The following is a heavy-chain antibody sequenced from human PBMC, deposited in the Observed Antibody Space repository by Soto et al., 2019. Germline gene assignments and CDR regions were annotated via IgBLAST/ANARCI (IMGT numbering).Heavy chain of an antibody. Sequence: GGSLRLSCAASGFTFSSYWMHWVRQAPGKGLVWVSRINNDGSSTSYADSVKGRFTISRDNAKNTLYLQMNSLRAEDTALYYCARGHDSSGYYHLNFDYWGQGTLVTVSS. CDR3: ARGHDSSGYYHLNFDY. CDR1: GFTFSSYW. D-gene: IGHD3-22*01. CDR2: INNDGSST. V-gene: IGHV3-74*01. J-gene: IGHJ4*02.